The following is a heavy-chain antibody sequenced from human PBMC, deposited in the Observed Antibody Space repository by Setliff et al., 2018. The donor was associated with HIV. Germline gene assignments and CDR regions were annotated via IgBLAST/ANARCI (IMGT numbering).Heavy chain of an antibody. Sequence: GASVKVSCKASGCTFSGSGINWVRQAPGQGFEWVGGLLPLFETTTYAQTFQGRVSITTDESTSTTYMELSSLRSDDTAVYYCARDPNTGWYYLDFWGPGALVTVSS. V-gene: IGHV1-69*05. CDR2: LLPLFETT. CDR1: GCTFSGSG. D-gene: IGHD6-19*01. CDR3: ARDPNTGWYYLDF. J-gene: IGHJ4*02.